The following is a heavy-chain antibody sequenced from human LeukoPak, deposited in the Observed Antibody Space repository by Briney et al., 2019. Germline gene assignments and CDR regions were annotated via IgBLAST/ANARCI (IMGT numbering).Heavy chain of an antibody. CDR2: ISSSGSYI. J-gene: IGHJ4*02. D-gene: IGHD3-22*01. Sequence: PGGSLRLSCAASGFTFSSYSMNWVRQAPGKGLEWVSSISSSGSYIYYADSVKGRFTISRDNAKNSLYLQMNSLRAEDTAVYYCARESRKGYDYWGQGTLVTVSS. CDR3: ARESRKGYDY. V-gene: IGHV3-21*01. CDR1: GFTFSSYS.